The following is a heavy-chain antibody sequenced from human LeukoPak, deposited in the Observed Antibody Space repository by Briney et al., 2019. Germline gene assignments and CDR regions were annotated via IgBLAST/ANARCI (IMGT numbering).Heavy chain of an antibody. V-gene: IGHV5-51*01. Sequence: GESLKISCKGSGYSFTSYWIGWVRQMPGIGLEWMGIIYPGDSDTRYSPSFQGQVTISADRSISTAYLQWSSLKASDTAMYYCARGDYGDYRIFYTLFDFWGQGTLVTVSS. CDR2: IYPGDSDT. CDR1: GYSFTSYW. CDR3: ARGDYGDYRIFYTLFDF. J-gene: IGHJ4*02. D-gene: IGHD4-17*01.